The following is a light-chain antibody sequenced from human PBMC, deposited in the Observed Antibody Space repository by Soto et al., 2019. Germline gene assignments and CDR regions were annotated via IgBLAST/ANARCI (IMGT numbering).Light chain of an antibody. CDR1: QRINIY. CDR3: QQSFSTPT. CDR2: SAS. V-gene: IGKV1-39*01. Sequence: DIQMTQSPSSLCRSVGDRVTITCQASQRINIYLNWYRQKPGKAPELLIYSASNLQSGVPSRFSGSGSGTDFTLTISSLQPEDFATYYCQQSFSTPTFGQGTRLEIK. J-gene: IGKJ5*01.